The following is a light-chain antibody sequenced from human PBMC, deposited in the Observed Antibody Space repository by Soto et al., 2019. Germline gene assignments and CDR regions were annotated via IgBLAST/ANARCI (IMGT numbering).Light chain of an antibody. J-gene: IGLJ3*02. Sequence: QSALTQPPSASGSPGQSVTISCTGTSSDVGGYNFVSWYQQHPGKAPKLIIYEVTKRPSGVPDRFSGSKSGNTASLTVSGLQAEDEADYYCGTWDKSLSAGVFGGGTKVTVL. V-gene: IGLV2-8*01. CDR2: EVT. CDR1: SSDVGGYNF. CDR3: GTWDKSLSAGV.